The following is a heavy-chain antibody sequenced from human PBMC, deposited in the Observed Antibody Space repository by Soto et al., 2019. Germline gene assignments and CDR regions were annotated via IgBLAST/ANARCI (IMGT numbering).Heavy chain of an antibody. CDR3: ASLPQQLVDF. CDR1: GFTVSDYY. J-gene: IGHJ4*02. CDR2: ISGSGSYT. Sequence: GSLRSACAASGFTVSDYYMSWIRQAPGKGLEWVSYISGSGSYTNYADSVKGRFTISRDNAKNSLYLQMNSLRAEDTAVYYCASLPQQLVDFWGQGTLVSVSS. V-gene: IGHV3-11*06. D-gene: IGHD6-13*01.